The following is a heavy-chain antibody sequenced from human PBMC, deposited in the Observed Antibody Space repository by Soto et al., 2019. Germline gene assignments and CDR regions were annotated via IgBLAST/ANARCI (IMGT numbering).Heavy chain of an antibody. CDR2: LNIDGSTR. V-gene: IGHV3-74*01. CDR3: ARDNAITIFGVVTQEVRMDV. D-gene: IGHD3-3*01. CDR1: GFTFSNYL. Sequence: GGSLRLSCSASGFTFSNYLMHWVRQGPGKGLVWVARLNIDGSTRNYADSVKGRFTISGDNSKSTLFLHMNSLRAEDTAVYYCARDNAITIFGVVTQEVRMDVWGQATTVTVSS. J-gene: IGHJ6*02.